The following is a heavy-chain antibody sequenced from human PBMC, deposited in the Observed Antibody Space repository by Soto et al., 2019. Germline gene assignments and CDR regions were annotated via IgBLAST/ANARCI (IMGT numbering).Heavy chain of an antibody. CDR1: GGSFSGYY. J-gene: IGHJ6*02. V-gene: IGHV4-34*01. CDR3: ARVRDYGMDV. Sequence: SETLSLTCAVYGGSFSGYYWSWIRQPPGKGLEWIGEINHSGSTNYNPSLKSRVTISVDTSKNQFSLKLSSVTAADTAVYYCARVRDYGMDVWGQGTTVTVSS. CDR2: INHSGST.